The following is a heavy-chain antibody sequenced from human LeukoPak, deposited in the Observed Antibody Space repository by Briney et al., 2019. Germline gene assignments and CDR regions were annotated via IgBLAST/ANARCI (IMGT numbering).Heavy chain of an antibody. Sequence: GGSLRLSCAASGFTFSSYNMNWVRQAPGKRLEWVSSITSSSTYIYYADSVRGRFTISRDNAKNSLYLQMNNLRAEDTAVYFCARDPYSGNYGAYYYYMDVWGKGTTVTISS. D-gene: IGHD1-26*01. CDR1: GFTFSSYN. CDR2: ITSSSTYI. CDR3: ARDPYSGNYGAYYYYMDV. J-gene: IGHJ6*03. V-gene: IGHV3-21*01.